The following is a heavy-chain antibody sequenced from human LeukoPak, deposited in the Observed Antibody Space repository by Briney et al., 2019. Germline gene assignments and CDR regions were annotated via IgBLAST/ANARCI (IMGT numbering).Heavy chain of an antibody. CDR2: INPNSGGT. Sequence: ASVKVSCKASGYTFTGFYLHWVRQAPGQGLEWMGWINPNSGGTNSAQKFQGRVTMTRDTSISTAYLELSGLRSDDTAVYYCARDRDTAMVLYYFDYWGQGTLVTVSS. CDR1: GYTFTGFY. D-gene: IGHD5-18*01. V-gene: IGHV1-2*02. CDR3: ARDRDTAMVLYYFDY. J-gene: IGHJ4*02.